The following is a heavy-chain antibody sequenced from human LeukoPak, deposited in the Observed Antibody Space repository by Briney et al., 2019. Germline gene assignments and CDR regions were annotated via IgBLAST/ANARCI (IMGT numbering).Heavy chain of an antibody. CDR3: VTDLHGVNWYVQ. D-gene: IGHD3-10*02. CDR2: MKTDGSIT. J-gene: IGHJ4*02. CDR1: GVSFSVFW. V-gene: IGHV3-74*01. Sequence: GGSLRLSCADSGVSFSVFWMYWVRHAPGEGPVWVSRMKTDGSITNYADAVKGRFSISRDNLKNTLFLQMYSLRPDDTARYYCVTDLHGVNWYVQWGQGTLVIVSS.